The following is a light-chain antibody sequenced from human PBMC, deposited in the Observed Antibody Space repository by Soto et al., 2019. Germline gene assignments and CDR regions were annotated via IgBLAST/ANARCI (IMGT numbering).Light chain of an antibody. CDR3: RSYTSSSTLGV. CDR1: SSDVGGYNY. CDR2: DVS. Sequence: QSVLTQPASVSGSPGQSITISCTGTSSDVGGYNYVSWYQQHPGKAPKLTIYDVSNRPSGVSNRFSGSKSGNTASLTISGLQAEDEADYCCRSYTSSSTLGVFGGGTKLTVL. J-gene: IGLJ3*02. V-gene: IGLV2-14*01.